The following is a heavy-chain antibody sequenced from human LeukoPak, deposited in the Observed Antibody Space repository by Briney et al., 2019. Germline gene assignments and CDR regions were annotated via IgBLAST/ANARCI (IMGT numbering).Heavy chain of an antibody. V-gene: IGHV3-74*03. J-gene: IGHJ4*02. Sequence: GGSLRLSCAASGFTFSSYWMHWVRQVPGKGLVWVSRIKSDGSVTTYADTVKGRFTISRDNAKNTLYLQMNSLRVEDTAVYYCARETSGWNTGVYYFGYWGQGALVTVSS. CDR2: IKSDGSVT. CDR3: ARETSGWNTGVYYFGY. CDR1: GFTFSSYW. D-gene: IGHD6-19*01.